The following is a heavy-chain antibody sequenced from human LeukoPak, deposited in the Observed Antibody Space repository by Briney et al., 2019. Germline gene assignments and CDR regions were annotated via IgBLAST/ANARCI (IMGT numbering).Heavy chain of an antibody. D-gene: IGHD2-2*01. CDR3: VGQLLRAV. V-gene: IGHV3-7*01. CDR1: GFPFSVYW. J-gene: IGHJ6*04. Sequence: GGSLRLSCTASGFPFSVYWISWVRQAPGKGLEWVANIKEDRSVQDYVDSVKGRFTISRDNAKNSVYLQMNSLRVDDTAVYYCVGQLLRAVWGKGTTVTVSS. CDR2: IKEDRSVQ.